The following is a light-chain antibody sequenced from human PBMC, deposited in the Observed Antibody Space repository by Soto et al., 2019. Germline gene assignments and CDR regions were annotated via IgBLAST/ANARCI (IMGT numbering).Light chain of an antibody. CDR3: QQSYGTPLT. V-gene: IGKV1-39*01. J-gene: IGKJ4*01. Sequence: DMEMTQSPSSLSASVGDRVTITCRASQSISNYLNWYQHKPGKVPKLLIYAASSLQSGVPTRCSGSGSGTDFTLTINSLQPEDFATYYCQQSYGTPLTFGGGTKIEIK. CDR1: QSISNY. CDR2: AAS.